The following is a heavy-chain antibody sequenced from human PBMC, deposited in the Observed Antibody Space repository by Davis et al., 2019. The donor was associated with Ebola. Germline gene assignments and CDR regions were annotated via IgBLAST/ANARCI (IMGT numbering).Heavy chain of an antibody. Sequence: GESLKISCAASGFTFSSYGMHWVRQAPGKGLEWVAVISYDGSNKYYADSVKGRFTISRDNSKNTLYLQMNSLRAEDTAVYYCAKGSVTIFGVVISTYFDYWGQGTLVTVSS. CDR3: AKGSVTIFGVVISTYFDY. D-gene: IGHD3-3*01. V-gene: IGHV3-30*18. J-gene: IGHJ4*02. CDR2: ISYDGSNK. CDR1: GFTFSSYG.